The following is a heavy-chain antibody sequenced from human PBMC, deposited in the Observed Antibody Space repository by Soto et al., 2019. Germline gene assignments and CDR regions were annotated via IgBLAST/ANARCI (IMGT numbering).Heavy chain of an antibody. Sequence: SETLSLTCAVYGGSFSGYYWSWIRQPPGKGLEWIGEINHSGSTNYNPSLKSRVTISVDTSKNQFSLKLSSVTAADTAVYYCARGGENQLPRYYYYMDVWGKGTTVTVS. CDR1: GGSFSGYY. CDR2: INHSGST. J-gene: IGHJ6*03. D-gene: IGHD2-2*01. CDR3: ARGGENQLPRYYYYMDV. V-gene: IGHV4-34*01.